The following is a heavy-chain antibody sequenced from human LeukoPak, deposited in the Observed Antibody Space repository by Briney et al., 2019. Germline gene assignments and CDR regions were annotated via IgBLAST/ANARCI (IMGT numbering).Heavy chain of an antibody. Sequence: GGSLRLSCVASGFSITTSWIHWVRQAPGRGLVWVSRVNPSGSSTNYADFVKGRFTISRDSARNTAYLQMNSLRADDSAVYYCARGNTGSSGLWDSWGQGTLVTVSS. V-gene: IGHV3-74*01. CDR3: ARGNTGSSGLWDS. D-gene: IGHD1-26*01. CDR2: VNPSGSST. CDR1: GFSITTSW. J-gene: IGHJ4*02.